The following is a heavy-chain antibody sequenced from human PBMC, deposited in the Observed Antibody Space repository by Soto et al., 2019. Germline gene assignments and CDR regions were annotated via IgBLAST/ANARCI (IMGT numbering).Heavy chain of an antibody. CDR2: ISAHNGNT. Sequence: QVHLVQSGAEVKKPGASVKVSCKASGYTFTSYGITWVRQAPGQGLEWMGWISAHNGNTDYAQKLQGRVIVTRDTSTSTADMELRSLRSDDTAVYYCARGRYGDYWGQGALFTVSS. CDR1: GYTFTSYG. CDR3: ARGRYGDY. D-gene: IGHD1-1*01. V-gene: IGHV1-18*01. J-gene: IGHJ4*02.